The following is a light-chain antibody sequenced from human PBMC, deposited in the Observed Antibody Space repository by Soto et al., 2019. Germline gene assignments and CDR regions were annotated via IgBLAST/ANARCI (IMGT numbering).Light chain of an antibody. CDR3: QQSET. CDR1: QSVSSSY. CDR2: GAS. J-gene: IGKJ2*01. V-gene: IGKV3-20*01. Sequence: EIVLTQSPGTLSLSPGERATLSCRASQSVSSSYLAWYQQKPGQAPRLLIYGASSRATGIPDRFSGSGSGTDFTLTISRLEPEDFAVYYCQQSETFCQGTKLEIK.